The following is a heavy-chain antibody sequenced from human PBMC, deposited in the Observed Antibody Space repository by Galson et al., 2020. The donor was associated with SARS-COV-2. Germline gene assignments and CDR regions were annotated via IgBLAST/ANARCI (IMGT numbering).Heavy chain of an antibody. V-gene: IGHV3-30*18. CDR3: AKDGSGYILINYFDY. Sequence: GGSLRLSCAASGFAFSNYWMHWVRQAPGKGLVWVAVISYDGSNKYYADSVKGRFTISRDNSKNTLYLQMNSLRAEDTAVYYCAKDGSGYILINYFDYWGQGTLVTVSS. J-gene: IGHJ4*02. CDR1: GFAFSNYW. D-gene: IGHD3-22*01. CDR2: ISYDGSNK.